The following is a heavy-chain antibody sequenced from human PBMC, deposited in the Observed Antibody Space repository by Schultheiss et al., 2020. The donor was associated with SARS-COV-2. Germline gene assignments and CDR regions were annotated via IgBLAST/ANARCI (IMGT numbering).Heavy chain of an antibody. Sequence: SETLSLTCTVSGGSISSYYWSWIRQPAGKGLEWIGRIYTSGSTNYNPSLKSRVTMSVDTSKNQFSLKLSSVTAADTAVYYCARYQTPRAVAGTLGWFDPWGQGTLVTVSS. D-gene: IGHD6-19*01. CDR2: IYTSGST. CDR1: GGSISSYY. J-gene: IGHJ5*02. V-gene: IGHV4-4*07. CDR3: ARYQTPRAVAGTLGWFDP.